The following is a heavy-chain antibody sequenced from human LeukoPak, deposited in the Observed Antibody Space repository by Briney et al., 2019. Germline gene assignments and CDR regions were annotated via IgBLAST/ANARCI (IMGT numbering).Heavy chain of an antibody. V-gene: IGHV3-23*01. J-gene: IGHJ4*02. CDR1: GFTFSSYA. D-gene: IGHD6-19*01. Sequence: GGSLRLSCAASGFTFSSYAMSWVPQAPGKGLEWVSAISGSGGSTNYADSVKGRFTISRDNSKNTLYLQMNSLRAEDTAVYYCAKDEGKYSSGWPGGYWGQGTLVTVSS. CDR3: AKDEGKYSSGWPGGY. CDR2: ISGSGGST.